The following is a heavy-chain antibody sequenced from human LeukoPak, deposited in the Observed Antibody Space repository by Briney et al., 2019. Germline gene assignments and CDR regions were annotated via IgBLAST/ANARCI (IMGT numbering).Heavy chain of an antibody. D-gene: IGHD3-3*01. CDR3: ARGNTRLWSY. J-gene: IGHJ4*02. V-gene: IGHV4-38-2*02. CDR2: IYHSGST. CDR1: GYSISSGYY. Sequence: SETLSLTCTVSGYSISSGYYWGWIRQPPGKGLEWIGSIYHSGSTYYNPSLKSRLTISVDTSKNQFSLKLSSVTAADTAVYYCARGNTRLWSYWGQGTLVTVSS.